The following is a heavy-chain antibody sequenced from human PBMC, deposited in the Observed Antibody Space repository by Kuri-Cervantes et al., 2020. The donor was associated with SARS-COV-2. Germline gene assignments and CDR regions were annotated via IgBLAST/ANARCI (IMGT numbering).Heavy chain of an antibody. CDR3: ARSWVSVAARYGGFDN. J-gene: IGHJ4*02. CDR2: VYYSGIT. Sequence: SETLSLTCTVSGYSISSGYYWGWIRQPPGKGLEWIGYVYYSGITDYNPSLKSRVTISVHTSKNQFSLRLNSVTAADTAIYYCARSWVSVAARYGGFDNWGQGTLVTVSS. CDR1: GYSISSGYY. D-gene: IGHD6-19*01. V-gene: IGHV4-38-2*02.